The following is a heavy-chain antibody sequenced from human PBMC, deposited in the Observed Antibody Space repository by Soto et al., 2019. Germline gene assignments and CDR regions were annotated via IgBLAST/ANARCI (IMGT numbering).Heavy chain of an antibody. Sequence: PGGSLRLSCAASGYTFSSYGMHWVRQAPGKGLEWVAVIWYDGSNKYYADSVKGRFTISRDNSKNTLYLQMNSLRAEDTAVYYCARDGFYDFWSGSTYYYYYGMDVWGQGTTVTVSS. D-gene: IGHD3-3*01. CDR1: GYTFSSYG. CDR2: IWYDGSNK. J-gene: IGHJ6*02. V-gene: IGHV3-33*01. CDR3: ARDGFYDFWSGSTYYYYYGMDV.